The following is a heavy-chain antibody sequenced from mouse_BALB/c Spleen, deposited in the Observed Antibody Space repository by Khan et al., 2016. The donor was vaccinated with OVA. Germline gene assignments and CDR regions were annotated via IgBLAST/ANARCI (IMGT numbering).Heavy chain of an antibody. CDR3: TIIYYGYDWFAY. D-gene: IGHD2-2*01. CDR1: GFSLTSYG. V-gene: IGHV2-3*01. Sequence: QVQLQQSGPGLVAPSQSLSITCTVSGFSLTSYGVSLVRQPPGKGLEWLGVLWGDGSTNYHSALISRLSLSKDNLKNQFFRTLNILHTDDTATYYCTIIYYGYDWFAYWGQGTLVTVSA. J-gene: IGHJ3*01. CDR2: LWGDGST.